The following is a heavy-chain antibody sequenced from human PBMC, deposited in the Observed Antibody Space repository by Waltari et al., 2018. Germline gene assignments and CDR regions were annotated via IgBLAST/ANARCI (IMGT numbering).Heavy chain of an antibody. J-gene: IGHJ6*03. D-gene: IGHD6-6*01. V-gene: IGHV4-30-4*08. CDR3: ARTAKKDSSSRSYYYYYMDV. CDR1: GGSIRSGAYY. CDR2: IYCGGST. Sequence: QVQLQVSGPRLVKPSQTLSLTCTVSGGSIRSGAYYWSWLRQPPGPGLEWVGYIYCGGSTYYNPALKSRVTIAVDTSKNQFSLKLSSVTAADTAVYYCARTAKKDSSSRSYYYYYMDVWGKGTTVTVSS.